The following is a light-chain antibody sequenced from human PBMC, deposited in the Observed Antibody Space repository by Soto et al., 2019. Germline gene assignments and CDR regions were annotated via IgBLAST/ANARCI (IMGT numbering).Light chain of an antibody. CDR1: QSVLYSSNNKNY. J-gene: IGKJ4*01. V-gene: IGKV4-1*01. Sequence: DIVMTQSPDSLAVSLGERATINCKSSQSVLYSSNNKNYLAWYQQKAGQPPKLLIYWASTLQSGVPDRFSGSGSVTDFTLTISSLQAEDVAVYYCQQYYNTPLTFGGGTKVEI. CDR2: WAS. CDR3: QQYYNTPLT.